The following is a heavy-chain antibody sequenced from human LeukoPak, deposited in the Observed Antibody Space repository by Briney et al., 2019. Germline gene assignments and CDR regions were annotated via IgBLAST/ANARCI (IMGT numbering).Heavy chain of an antibody. V-gene: IGHV5-51*01. CDR1: AYSFPTYW. D-gene: IGHD3-10*01. Sequence: GESLKISCKSSAYSFPTYWIGWVRQMPGKGLEWMRIIYPGDSDTRYSPSFQGQVTISADKSISTAYLQWSSLQASDTAMYYCVRGSASASLYFDYWRQGTLVTVSS. CDR3: VRGSASASLYFDY. CDR2: IYPGDSDT. J-gene: IGHJ4*02.